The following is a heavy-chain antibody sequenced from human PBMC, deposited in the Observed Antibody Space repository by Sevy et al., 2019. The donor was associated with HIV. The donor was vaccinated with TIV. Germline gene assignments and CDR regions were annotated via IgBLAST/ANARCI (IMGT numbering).Heavy chain of an antibody. CDR3: ATGLPGEYVDCSSCYSDYFAY. V-gene: IGHV1-24*01. D-gene: IGHD2-15*01. CDR1: GYTLIEFS. Sequence: ASVKVSCKVSGYTLIEFSMHWVRQAPGKGLEWMGGFDPEDGETIYAQRFQGRVTMTEDTSTDTAYMEHSSLRSEDTAVYYCATGLPGEYVDCSSCYSDYFAYWGQGTLVTVSS. J-gene: IGHJ4*02. CDR2: FDPEDGET.